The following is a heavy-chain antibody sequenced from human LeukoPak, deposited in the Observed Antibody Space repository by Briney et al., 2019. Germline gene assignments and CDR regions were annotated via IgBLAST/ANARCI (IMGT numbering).Heavy chain of an antibody. V-gene: IGHV3-11*04. Sequence: GGSLRLSCAASGFTFSDYYISWMRPAPRKGLEWVSYISSIGSTTYYADSLKGRFTISSDNAKNSLYLQMNSRRAEDTAVYYCARDWSYGYWGQGTLVTVSS. D-gene: IGHD5-18*01. CDR3: ARDWSYGY. J-gene: IGHJ4*02. CDR2: ISSIGSTT. CDR1: GFTFSDYY.